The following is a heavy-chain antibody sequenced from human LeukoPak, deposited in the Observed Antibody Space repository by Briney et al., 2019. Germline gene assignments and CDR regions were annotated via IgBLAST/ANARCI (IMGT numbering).Heavy chain of an antibody. CDR1: GYTFTSYG. V-gene: IGHV1-18*01. J-gene: IGHJ5*02. Sequence: ASVKVSCKASGYTFTSYGISWVRQAPGQGLEWMGWISAHNGNTNYAQKLQGRVTMTTDTSTSTAYMELRSLRSDDTAVYYCARAAPGVVVVAEWFDPWGQGTLVTVSS. CDR3: ARAAPGVVVVAEWFDP. D-gene: IGHD2-15*01. CDR2: ISAHNGNT.